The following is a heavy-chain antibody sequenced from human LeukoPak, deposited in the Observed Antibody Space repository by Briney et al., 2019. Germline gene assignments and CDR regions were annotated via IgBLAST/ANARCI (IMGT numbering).Heavy chain of an antibody. CDR3: AKRDGYCSSTSCLYYYYMDV. Sequence: GGSLRLSCAASGFTFSSYAMSWVRQAPGKGLEWVSGISGSGGSTYYADSVKGRFTISRDNSKNTLYLQMNSLRAEDKAVYYCAKRDGYCSSTSCLYYYYMDVWGKGTTVTVSS. CDR2: ISGSGGST. J-gene: IGHJ6*03. V-gene: IGHV3-23*01. D-gene: IGHD2-2*01. CDR1: GFTFSSYA.